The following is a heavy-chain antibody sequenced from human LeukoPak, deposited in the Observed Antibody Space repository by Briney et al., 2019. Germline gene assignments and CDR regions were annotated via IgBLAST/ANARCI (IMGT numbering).Heavy chain of an antibody. CDR3: ARDSHYYDSSGYYRGYFDY. J-gene: IGHJ4*02. CDR2: ISYDGSNK. CDR1: GFTFSSYA. Sequence: GGSLRLSCAASGFTFSSYAMHWVRQAPGKGLEWVAVISYDGSNKYYADSVKGRFTISRDNSKNTLYLQMNSLRAEDTAVYYCARDSHYYDSSGYYRGYFDYWGQGALVTVSS. D-gene: IGHD3-22*01. V-gene: IGHV3-30*04.